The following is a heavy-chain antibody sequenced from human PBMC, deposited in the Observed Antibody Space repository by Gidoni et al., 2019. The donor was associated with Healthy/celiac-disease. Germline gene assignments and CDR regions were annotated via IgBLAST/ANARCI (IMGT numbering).Heavy chain of an antibody. CDR2: IWYDGSNK. D-gene: IGHD2-15*01. CDR1: GFTFSSYG. CDR3: AREYCSGGSCYPLGMDV. Sequence: QVQLVESGGGVVQPGRSRSLPCAAAGFTFSSYGMHWVRQAPGQGRGWVAVIWYDGSNKYYADSVKGRFTISRDNSKNTLYLQMNSLRAEDTAVYYCAREYCSGGSCYPLGMDVWGQGTTVTVSS. J-gene: IGHJ6*02. V-gene: IGHV3-33*01.